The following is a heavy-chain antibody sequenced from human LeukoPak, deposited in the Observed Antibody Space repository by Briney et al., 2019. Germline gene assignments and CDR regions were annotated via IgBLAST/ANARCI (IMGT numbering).Heavy chain of an antibody. CDR3: AKAGRISDYVLDY. V-gene: IGHV3-33*06. CDR2: IWYDGTYS. D-gene: IGHD4-17*01. J-gene: IGHJ4*02. Sequence: GGSLRLSCAASGFAATGFSFSNFGMHWVRQAPGKGLEWVAVIWYDGTYSYYADSVKGRFIISRDNSKNTLYLQMNSLRADDTAVYYCAKAGRISDYVLDYWGQGALVTVSS. CDR1: GFAATGFSFSNFG.